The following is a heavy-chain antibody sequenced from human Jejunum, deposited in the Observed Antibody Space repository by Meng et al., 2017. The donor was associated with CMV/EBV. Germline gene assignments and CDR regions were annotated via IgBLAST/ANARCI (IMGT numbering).Heavy chain of an antibody. D-gene: IGHD3-22*01. CDR3: ARSQMYYYDSSDYTQAGY. V-gene: IGHV1-2*02. CDR1: TGYY. Sequence: TGYYRHWVRQAPGQGLEWMGRLNPSSGVSTYAQTFQGRVTMTRDTSISTIYMELYGLTSGDTAVYYCARSQMYYYDSSDYTQAGYWGQGTQVTVSS. J-gene: IGHJ4*02. CDR2: LNPSSGVS.